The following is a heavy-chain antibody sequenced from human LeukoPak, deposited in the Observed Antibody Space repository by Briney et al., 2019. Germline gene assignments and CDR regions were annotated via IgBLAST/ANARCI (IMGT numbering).Heavy chain of an antibody. CDR1: GFTFISYA. CDR3: AQLSWNPYYFDY. Sequence: GGSLRLSCAASGFTFISYAMSWVPQVPGKGLECVSAISGNGASTYYADSVKGRFTISRYNSRNTLYLEMNNLGADDTAVYFCAQLSWNPYYFDYWGQGTLVTVSS. CDR2: ISGNGAST. D-gene: IGHD1-1*01. V-gene: IGHV3-23*01. J-gene: IGHJ4*02.